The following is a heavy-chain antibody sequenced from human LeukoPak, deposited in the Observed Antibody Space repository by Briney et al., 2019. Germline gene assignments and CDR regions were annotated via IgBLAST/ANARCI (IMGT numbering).Heavy chain of an antibody. CDR3: ARGGMRGSFYY. Sequence: SVTVSCKASGGTFSSYTISWVRQAPGQGLEWMGRIIPILGIAKYAQKFQGRVTITADKSTSTAYMELSSLRSEDTSVYYCARGGMRGSFYYWGQGTLVTVSS. J-gene: IGHJ4*02. CDR1: GGTFSSYT. D-gene: IGHD2-15*01. CDR2: IIPILGIA. V-gene: IGHV1-69*02.